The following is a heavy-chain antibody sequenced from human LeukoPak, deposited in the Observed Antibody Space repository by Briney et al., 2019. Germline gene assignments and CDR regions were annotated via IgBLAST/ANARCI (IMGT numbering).Heavy chain of an antibody. CDR3: ARETQYSSGWYLEGGFDP. J-gene: IGHJ5*02. CDR1: GFTFSSYS. V-gene: IGHV3-21*01. CDR2: ISSSSSYI. Sequence: GGSLRLSCAASGFTFSSYSMNWVRQAPGKGLEWVSSISSSSSYIYYADSVKGRFTISRDNAKNSLYLQTNSLRAEDTAVYYCARETQYSSGWYLEGGFDPWGQGTLVTVSS. D-gene: IGHD6-19*01.